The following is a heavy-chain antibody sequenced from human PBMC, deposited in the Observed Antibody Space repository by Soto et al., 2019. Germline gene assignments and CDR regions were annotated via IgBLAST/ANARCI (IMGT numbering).Heavy chain of an antibody. J-gene: IGHJ4*02. D-gene: IGHD6-6*01. CDR2: INAGNGNT. CDR3: ARVNKYSSSWYYFDY. V-gene: IGHV1-3*01. Sequence: ASVKVSCKASGYTFTSYPMHWVRQAPGQRLEWMGWINAGNGNTKYSQKFQGRVTITGDTSASTAYMELSSLRSEDTAVYYCARVNKYSSSWYYFDYWGQGTLVTVSS. CDR1: GYTFTSYP.